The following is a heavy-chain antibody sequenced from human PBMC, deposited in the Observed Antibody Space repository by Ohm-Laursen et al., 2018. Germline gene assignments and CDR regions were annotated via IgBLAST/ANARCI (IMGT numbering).Heavy chain of an antibody. Sequence: SLRLSCSASGFTFSSYWMSWIRQAPGKGLEWVSYISSSGSTIYYADSVKGRFTISRDNAKNSLYLQMNSLRAEDTAVYYCARSSYYYDSSSRGAFDIWGQGTMVTVSS. J-gene: IGHJ3*02. CDR3: ARSSYYYDSSSRGAFDI. V-gene: IGHV3-11*01. CDR1: GFTFSSYW. D-gene: IGHD3-22*01. CDR2: ISSSGSTI.